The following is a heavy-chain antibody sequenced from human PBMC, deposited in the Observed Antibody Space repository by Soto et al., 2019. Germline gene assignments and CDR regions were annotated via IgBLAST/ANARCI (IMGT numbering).Heavy chain of an antibody. J-gene: IGHJ4*02. D-gene: IGHD2-21*01. CDR2: IRRRSSLT. CDR1: GFTFSSYG. Sequence: PGGSLSLARAASGFTFSSYGMAGARQAPGRGLGWAPYIRRRSSLTFYADTVTDRFTISRDNAKSLLYLQMTSLRAEDTAVYYCARGPFDCGDGCSSNYWGQGTRVTVSS. CDR3: ARGPFDCGDGCSSNY. V-gene: IGHV3-21*05.